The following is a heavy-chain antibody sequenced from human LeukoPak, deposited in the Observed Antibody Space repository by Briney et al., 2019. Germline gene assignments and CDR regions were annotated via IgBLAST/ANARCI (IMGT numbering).Heavy chain of an antibody. V-gene: IGHV3-23*01. Sequence: GGSLRLSCAASGFTFGSYAMSWVRQAPGNGLEWASDINGSGGSTYYADSVKGRFTISRDNSKNTLYLQMNGLRAEDTAVYYCAKRIQSAMATGYWGQGTLVTVSS. CDR1: GFTFGSYA. CDR3: AKRIQSAMATGY. D-gene: IGHD5-18*01. J-gene: IGHJ4*02. CDR2: INGSGGST.